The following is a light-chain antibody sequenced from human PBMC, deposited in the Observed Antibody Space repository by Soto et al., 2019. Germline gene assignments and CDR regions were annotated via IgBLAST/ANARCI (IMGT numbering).Light chain of an antibody. V-gene: IGLV2-14*01. CDR2: DVS. CDR1: SSDIGVYYF. CDR3: CSYTSSSTVL. J-gene: IGLJ2*01. Sequence: QSALTQPASVSGSPGQSITISCTGTSSDIGVYYFVSWYQQHPAKAPKLLIYDVSYRPSGVSDRFSGSKSGNTASLTISGLQAEDEADYYCCSYTSSSTVLFGGGTQLTVL.